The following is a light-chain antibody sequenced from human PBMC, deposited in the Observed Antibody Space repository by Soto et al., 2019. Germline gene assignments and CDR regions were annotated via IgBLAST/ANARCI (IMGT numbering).Light chain of an antibody. V-gene: IGKV1-12*01. CDR1: QGINNW. J-gene: IGKJ1*01. CDR3: QQSNSFPWT. Sequence: DLPMTQSPSSVSASVGDRVTITCRASQGINNWLAWYQQRPGKAPRLLIYGGSNLQTGVPSRFIGSASGTDFTLTITSLQPEDFATYYCQQSNSFPWTFGQGTKV. CDR2: GGS.